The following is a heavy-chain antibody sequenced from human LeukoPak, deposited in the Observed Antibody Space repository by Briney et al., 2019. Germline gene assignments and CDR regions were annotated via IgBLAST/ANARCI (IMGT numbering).Heavy chain of an antibody. D-gene: IGHD3-22*01. V-gene: IGHV1-46*01. Sequence: GASVKVSCKASGYTFTSYYMHWVRQAPGQGLEWMGIINPSGGSTSYAQKFQGRVTMTRDTSTSTVYMELSSLRSEDTAVYYCARGARRVTTTIIVIRVPDAFDIWGQGTMVTVPS. CDR1: GYTFTSYY. CDR2: INPSGGST. CDR3: ARGARRVTTTIIVIRVPDAFDI. J-gene: IGHJ3*02.